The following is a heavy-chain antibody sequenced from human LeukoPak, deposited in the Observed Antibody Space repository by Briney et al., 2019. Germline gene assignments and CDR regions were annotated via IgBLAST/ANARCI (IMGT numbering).Heavy chain of an antibody. CDR3: ARARVGRGPYYYYYMDV. CDR2: IFYSGST. D-gene: IGHD1-26*01. Sequence: PSETLSLTCTVSGGSISGYYWSWIRQPPGKGLEWIGYIFYSGSTNYNPSLKSRVTISVDTSKNQFSLKLSSVTAADTAVYYCARARVGRGPYYYYYMDVWGKGTTVTVSS. V-gene: IGHV4-59*12. J-gene: IGHJ6*03. CDR1: GGSISGYY.